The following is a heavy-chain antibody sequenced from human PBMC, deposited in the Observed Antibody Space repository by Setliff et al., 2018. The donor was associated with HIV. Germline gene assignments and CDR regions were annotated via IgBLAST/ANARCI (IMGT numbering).Heavy chain of an antibody. CDR3: ARVSSSGWGHAFDI. Sequence: WASVKVSCKASGGTFSSYAISWVRQAPGQGLEWMGGIIPILGIANYAQKFQGRVTITTDESTSTAYMELSSLRSEDTAVYYCARVSSSGWGHAFDIWGQGTMVTVSS. V-gene: IGHV1-69*10. J-gene: IGHJ3*02. D-gene: IGHD6-19*01. CDR1: GGTFSSYA. CDR2: IIPILGIA.